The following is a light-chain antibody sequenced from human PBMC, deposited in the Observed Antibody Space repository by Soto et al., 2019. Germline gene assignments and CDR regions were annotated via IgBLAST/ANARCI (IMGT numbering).Light chain of an antibody. V-gene: IGKV3-11*01. CDR3: QQRSNWPPTIT. CDR2: DAS. J-gene: IGKJ5*01. CDR1: QSVSSY. Sequence: EVVMTQSPVTLSVSPGERATLSCRASQSVSSYLAWYQQKPGQAPRLLIYDASNRATGIPARFSGSGSGTDFTLTISSLEPEDFAVYYCQQRSNWPPTITFGQGTRLEIK.